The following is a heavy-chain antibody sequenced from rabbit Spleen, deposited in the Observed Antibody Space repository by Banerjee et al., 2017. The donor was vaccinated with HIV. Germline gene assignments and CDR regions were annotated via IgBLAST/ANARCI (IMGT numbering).Heavy chain of an antibody. J-gene: IGHJ4*01. V-gene: IGHV1S45*01. D-gene: IGHD4-2*01. Sequence: QEQLVESGGGLVQPGGSLKLSCKASGFSFSSGYDMCWVRQAPGKGLEWIACIYNGDVGSRTYYATWAKGRFTISKTSTTVTLQMTSLTAADTATYFCARDSAGREDFNLWGQGTLVTVS. CDR2: IYNGDVGSRT. CDR1: GFSFSSGYD. CDR3: ARDSAGREDFNL.